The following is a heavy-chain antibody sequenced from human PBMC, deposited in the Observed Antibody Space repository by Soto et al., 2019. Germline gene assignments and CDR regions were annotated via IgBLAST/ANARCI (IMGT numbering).Heavy chain of an antibody. CDR1: GGSFSGYY. Sequence: SETLSLTCAVYGGSFSGYYWSWIRQPPGKGLEWIGEINHSGSTNYNPSLKSRVTISVDTSKNQFSLKLSSVTAADTAVYYCARGPSDKFSIAAAGTPPVGYYYYGMDVWGQGTTVTVSS. J-gene: IGHJ6*02. CDR2: INHSGST. D-gene: IGHD6-13*01. CDR3: ARGPSDKFSIAAAGTPPVGYYYYGMDV. V-gene: IGHV4-34*01.